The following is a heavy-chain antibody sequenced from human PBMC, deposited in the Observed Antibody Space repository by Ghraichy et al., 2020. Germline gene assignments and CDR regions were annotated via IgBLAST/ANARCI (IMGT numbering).Heavy chain of an antibody. CDR3: ARSSRAGFYYYYGMDV. CDR2: INHSGST. CDR1: GGSFSGYY. J-gene: IGHJ6*02. Sequence: SETLSLTCAVYGGSFSGYYWSWIRQPPGKGLEWIGEINHSGSTNYNPSLKSRVTISVDTSKNQFSLKLSSVTAADTAVYYCARSSRAGFYYYYGMDVWGQGTTVTVSS. V-gene: IGHV4-34*01.